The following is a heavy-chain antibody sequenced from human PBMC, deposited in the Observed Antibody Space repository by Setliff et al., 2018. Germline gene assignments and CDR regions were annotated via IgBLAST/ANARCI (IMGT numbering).Heavy chain of an antibody. V-gene: IGHV4-4*08. CDR3: ARAPDSGTYYNLYPYYMDV. J-gene: IGHJ6*03. D-gene: IGHD1-26*01. CDR1: GGSTSGYF. CDR2: IYASGST. Sequence: SETLSLTCTVSGGSTSGYFWNWIRQPPGKGLEWIGHIYASGSTKYSPSLRSRVTISVDTSKNHFSLRLSSVTAADTAVYYCARAPDSGTYYNLYPYYMDVWGQGTMVTVSS.